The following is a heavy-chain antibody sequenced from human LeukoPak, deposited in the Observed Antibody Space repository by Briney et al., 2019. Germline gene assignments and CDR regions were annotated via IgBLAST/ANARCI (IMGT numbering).Heavy chain of an antibody. CDR3: ARGHSTMVRSLRYYYYYMDV. J-gene: IGHJ6*03. V-gene: IGHV4-59*01. D-gene: IGHD3-10*01. CDR1: GGSISSYY. Sequence: PSETLSLTCTVSGGSISSYYWSWIRQPPGKGLEWIGYIYYSGSTNYNPSLKSRVTISVDTSKNQFSLKLSSVTAADTAVYYCARGHSTMVRSLRYYYYYMDVWGKGTTVTISS. CDR2: IYYSGST.